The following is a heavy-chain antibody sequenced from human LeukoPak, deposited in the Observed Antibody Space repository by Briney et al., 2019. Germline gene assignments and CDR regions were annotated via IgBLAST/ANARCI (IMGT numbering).Heavy chain of an antibody. CDR1: GYSISSGFL. Sequence: SETLSLTCAVSGYSISSGFLWGWIRQPPGKGLEWIGSIYRSGNTYYNPSLKSRITMSVDTSKNQFSLKLSSVTAADTAVYYCARGKRGITMVRGVIIPFDYWGQGTLVAVSS. V-gene: IGHV4-38-2*01. D-gene: IGHD3-10*01. CDR2: IYRSGNT. CDR3: ARGKRGITMVRGVIIPFDY. J-gene: IGHJ4*02.